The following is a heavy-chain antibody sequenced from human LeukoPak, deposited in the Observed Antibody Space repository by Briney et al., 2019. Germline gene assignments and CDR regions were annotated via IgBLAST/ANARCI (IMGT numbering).Heavy chain of an antibody. V-gene: IGHV3-7*01. J-gene: IGHJ4*02. CDR3: ARDGRGTSY. CDR1: GFTFSYYW. CDR2: INQDGSEK. D-gene: IGHD1-1*01. Sequence: GGSLRLSCAASGFTFSYYWMSWVSQAPGKGLEWVANINQDGSEKNYVDSVKGRFTISRDNAKNSLYLQMNSLRAEDTAVYYCARDGRGTSYWGQGILVTVSS.